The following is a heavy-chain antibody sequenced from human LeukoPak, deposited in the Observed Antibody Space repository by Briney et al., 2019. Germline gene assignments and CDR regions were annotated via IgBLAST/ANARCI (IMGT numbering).Heavy chain of an antibody. V-gene: IGHV3-23*01. J-gene: IGHJ4*02. Sequence: PGGSLRLSCAASGFTFSSYAMSWVRQAPGKGLEWVPAISGSGGSTYYADSVKGRFTISRDNSKNTLYLQMNSLRAEDTAVYYCAKDRVSSGWYDYWGQGTLVTVSS. CDR1: GFTFSSYA. D-gene: IGHD6-19*01. CDR3: AKDRVSSGWYDY. CDR2: ISGSGGST.